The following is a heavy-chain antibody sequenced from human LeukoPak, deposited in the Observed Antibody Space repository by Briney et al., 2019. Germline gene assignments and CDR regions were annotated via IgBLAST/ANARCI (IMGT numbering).Heavy chain of an antibody. CDR3: TRGGTSTYYYYGMNV. CDR1: GFTFGDYA. CDR2: IRNKAYGGTT. Sequence: GRSLRLSCTTSGFTFGDYAMSWFRQAPGKGLEWVSFIRNKAYGGTTEYAASVKGRFTISRDDSKGIAYLQMNSLKTEDTAVYYCTRGGTSTYYYYGMNVWGQGTTVTVSS. J-gene: IGHJ6*02. V-gene: IGHV3-49*03.